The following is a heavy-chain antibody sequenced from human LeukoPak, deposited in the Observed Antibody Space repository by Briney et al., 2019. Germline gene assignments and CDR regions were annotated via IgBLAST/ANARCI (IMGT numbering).Heavy chain of an antibody. J-gene: IGHJ3*01. CDR2: ISVDGDKA. V-gene: IGHV3-23*01. D-gene: IGHD6-19*01. CDR3: AKDLALAGTGGGFDV. Sequence: GGSLRLSCAASRFTFTTYAINWVRQTPGKGLEWLSGISVDGDKAYYADSVKGRFTVSRDNSKNTVSLQMSSLRAEDTALYYSAKDLALAGTGGGFDVWGQGTRVAVSS. CDR1: RFTFTTYA.